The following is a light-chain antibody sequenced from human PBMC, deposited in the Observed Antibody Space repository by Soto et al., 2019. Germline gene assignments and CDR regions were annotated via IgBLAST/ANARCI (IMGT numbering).Light chain of an antibody. V-gene: IGLV1-40*01. CDR2: GNS. CDR1: SSNIGAGYD. Sequence: QSVLTQPPSVSGAPGQRVTISCTGSSSNIGAGYDVHWYQQLPGTAPKLLIYGNSNRPSGVPDRFSGSKSGTSASLAITGLQDEDEADYYCQSYDSSLSGHVFGNGTKVTV. J-gene: IGLJ1*01. CDR3: QSYDSSLSGHV.